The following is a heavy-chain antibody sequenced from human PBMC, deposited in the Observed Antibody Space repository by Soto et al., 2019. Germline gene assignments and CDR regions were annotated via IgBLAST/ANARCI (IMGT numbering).Heavy chain of an antibody. J-gene: IGHJ4*02. CDR3: AREKRATAASTFGY. V-gene: IGHV1-18*01. CDR1: GYTFTSYG. D-gene: IGHD2-2*01. Sequence: GASVKVSCKASGYTFTSYGISWVRQAPGQGLEWMGWISAYNGNTNYAQKLQGRVTMTTDTSTSTAYMELRSLRSDDTAVYYCAREKRATAASTFGYWGQGTLVTVSS. CDR2: ISAYNGNT.